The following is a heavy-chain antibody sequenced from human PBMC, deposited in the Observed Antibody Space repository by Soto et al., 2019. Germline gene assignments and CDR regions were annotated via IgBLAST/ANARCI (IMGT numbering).Heavy chain of an antibody. J-gene: IGHJ4*02. D-gene: IGHD2-8*02. CDR1: GFTFSSYG. CDR2: ISYDGSNK. Sequence: QVQLVESGGGVVQPGRSLRLSCAASGFTFSSYGMHWVRQAPGKGLEWVAVISYDGSNKYYADSVKGRFTISRDNSKNTLYLQMNSLRAEDTAVYYCAKNPPSSWWTFDYWGQGTLVTVSS. V-gene: IGHV3-30*18. CDR3: AKNPPSSWWTFDY.